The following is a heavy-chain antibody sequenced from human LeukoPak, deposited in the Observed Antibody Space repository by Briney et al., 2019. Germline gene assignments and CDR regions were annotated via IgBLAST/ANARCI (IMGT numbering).Heavy chain of an antibody. V-gene: IGHV3-30*02. Sequence: GGSLRLSCAASGFTFSSYGMHWVRQAPGKGLEWVAFIRYDGSNKYYADSVKGRFTISRDNAESSLYLQMNSLRAEDTAVYYCARYFHQYSGYPDLWGQGTLVTVSS. CDR1: GFTFSSYG. J-gene: IGHJ5*02. CDR3: ARYFHQYSGYPDL. D-gene: IGHD5-12*01. CDR2: IRYDGSNK.